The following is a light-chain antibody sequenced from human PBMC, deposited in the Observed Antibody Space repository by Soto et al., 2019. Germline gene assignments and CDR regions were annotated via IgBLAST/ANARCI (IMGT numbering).Light chain of an antibody. CDR1: QSISSY. Sequence: DIQMTQSPSSLSASVGDRVTITCRASQSISSYLNWYQQKPGKAPKLLIYAASSWQSGVPSRFSGSGSGTEFTLTISRLQPEDFATYYCQRSYSAPYTFGQGTKLEIK. CDR2: AAS. V-gene: IGKV1-39*01. CDR3: QRSYSAPYT. J-gene: IGKJ2*01.